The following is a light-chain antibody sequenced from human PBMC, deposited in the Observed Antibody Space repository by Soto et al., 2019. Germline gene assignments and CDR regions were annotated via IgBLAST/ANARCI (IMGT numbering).Light chain of an antibody. CDR1: RSDVGGYNC. CDR3: SSYSGTNNYV. Sequence: QSALTQPPSASGSPGQSVTISCTGTRSDVGGYNCVSWYQQHPGKAPKLMIYEVTKRPSGVPDRFSGSKSGNTASLTVSGLQAEDDADYYCSSYSGTNNYVFGTGTKVTVL. V-gene: IGLV2-8*01. J-gene: IGLJ1*01. CDR2: EVT.